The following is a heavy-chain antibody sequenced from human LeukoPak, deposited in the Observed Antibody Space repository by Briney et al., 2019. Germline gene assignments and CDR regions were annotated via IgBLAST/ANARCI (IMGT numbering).Heavy chain of an antibody. CDR2: INHSGST. CDR3: ARDSSSWYFDY. D-gene: IGHD6-13*01. Sequence: SETLSLTCAVYGGSFSGYYWSWIRQPPGKGLEWIGEINHSGSTNYSPSLKSRVTISVDTSKNQFSLKLSSVTAADTAVYYCARDSSSWYFDYWGQGTLVTVSS. J-gene: IGHJ4*02. CDR1: GGSFSGYY. V-gene: IGHV4-34*01.